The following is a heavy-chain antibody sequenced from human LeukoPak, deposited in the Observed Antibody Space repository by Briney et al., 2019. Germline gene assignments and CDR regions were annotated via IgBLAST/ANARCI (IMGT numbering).Heavy chain of an antibody. J-gene: IGHJ5*02. CDR3: ARQVLLWFGEFSGYFDP. Sequence: SETLSLTCDVSGGSISSSAYYWGWIRPPPGKGLEWIGSIYYSGNTHYSLSLESRATISVDTSKNQFYLKLTSVSAADTAVYYCARQVLLWFGEFSGYFDPWGQGTLVTVSS. V-gene: IGHV4-39*01. CDR1: GGSISSSAYY. CDR2: IYYSGNT. D-gene: IGHD3-10*01.